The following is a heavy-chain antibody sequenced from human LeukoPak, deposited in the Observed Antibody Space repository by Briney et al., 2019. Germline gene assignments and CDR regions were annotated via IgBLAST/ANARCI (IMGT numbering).Heavy chain of an antibody. CDR2: FAGSDTTK. J-gene: IGHJ4*02. CDR3: TTLGYHLDS. Sequence: PGGSLRLSCADSGFDFGAYEMNWVRQAPRKGLEWVAYFAGSDTTKYYADSVRGRFTISRDNAKKSLYLQMNSLRAEDTALYYCTTLGYHLDSWGQGTLVTVSS. CDR1: GFDFGAYE. D-gene: IGHD3-22*01. V-gene: IGHV3-48*03.